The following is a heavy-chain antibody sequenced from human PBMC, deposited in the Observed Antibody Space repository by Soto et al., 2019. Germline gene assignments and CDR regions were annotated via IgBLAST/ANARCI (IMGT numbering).Heavy chain of an antibody. J-gene: IGHJ3*02. Sequence: EVQLLESGGGLVQPGGSLRLSCAASGFTFSSYAMSWVRQAPGKGLEWVSAISGSGGSTYYADSVKGRFTISRDNAKNTLYLQMNSLRAEDTDVYYWAKDRRGPLVAAEDAFDIWGQGTMVTVSS. V-gene: IGHV3-23*01. CDR1: GFTFSSYA. D-gene: IGHD6-13*01. CDR2: ISGSGGST. CDR3: AKDRRGPLVAAEDAFDI.